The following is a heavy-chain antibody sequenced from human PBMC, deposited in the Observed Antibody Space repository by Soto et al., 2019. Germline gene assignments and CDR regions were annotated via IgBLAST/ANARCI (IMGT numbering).Heavy chain of an antibody. V-gene: IGHV4-59*01. CDR2: IYYSGST. D-gene: IGHD2-2*01. J-gene: IGHJ5*02. Sequence: PSETLSLTCTVSGGSISSYYWSWIRQPPGKGLEWIGYIYYSGSTNYNPSLKSRVTISVDTSKNQFSLKLSSVTAADTAVYYCAREQLPAALLGWFDPWGQGTLVTVAS. CDR1: GGSISSYY. CDR3: AREQLPAALLGWFDP.